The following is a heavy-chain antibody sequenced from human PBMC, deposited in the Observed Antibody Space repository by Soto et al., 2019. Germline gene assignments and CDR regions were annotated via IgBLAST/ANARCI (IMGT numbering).Heavy chain of an antibody. D-gene: IGHD3-22*01. CDR1: GFTFSTYW. CDR3: ATNADYYDSSRGYFPIHDFDY. J-gene: IGHJ4*02. Sequence: EVQLVESGGGLIQPGGSLRLSCGASGFTFSTYWMTWVRQAPGKGLEWVANIKKDGSEKYYADSVKGRFSISRDNAKNSLSLQMNSLRAADAAVYYCATNADYYDSSRGYFPIHDFDYWGQGTRVTVSS. CDR2: IKKDGSEK. V-gene: IGHV3-7*01.